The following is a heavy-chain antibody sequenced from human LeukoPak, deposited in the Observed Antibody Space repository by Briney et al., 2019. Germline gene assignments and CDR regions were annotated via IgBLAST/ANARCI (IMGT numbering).Heavy chain of an antibody. CDR1: GGTFSSYA. J-gene: IGHJ4*02. CDR3: ARRDVHYYGSGSYGPFDY. Sequence: SVKVSCKASGGTFSSYAISWVRQAPGQGLEWMGGIIPIFGTANYAQKFQGRVTNTADESTSTAYMELSSLRSEDTAVYYCARRDVHYYGSGSYGPFDYWGQGTLVTVSS. CDR2: IIPIFGTA. D-gene: IGHD3-10*01. V-gene: IGHV1-69*13.